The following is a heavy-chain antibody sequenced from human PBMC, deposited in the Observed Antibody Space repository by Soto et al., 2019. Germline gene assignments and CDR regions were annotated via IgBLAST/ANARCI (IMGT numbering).Heavy chain of an antibody. CDR2: IWYDGSNK. CDR3: ERDRVDY. J-gene: IGHJ4*02. CDR1: GFTFSSYG. V-gene: IGHV3-33*01. Sequence: QVQLVESGGGVVQPGRSLRLSCAASGFTFSSYGMHWVRQAPGKGLEWVAVIWYDGSNKYYADSVKGRFTISRDNSKNPRYLQLNSLRAEEPAVYYCERDRVDYRGQGTLVTVSS.